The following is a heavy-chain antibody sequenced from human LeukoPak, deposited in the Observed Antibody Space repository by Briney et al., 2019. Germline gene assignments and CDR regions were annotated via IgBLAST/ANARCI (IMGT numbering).Heavy chain of an antibody. V-gene: IGHV3-30*18. CDR1: GFTFSSYG. CDR3: AKAADQYYYSYFYYMDV. D-gene: IGHD2/OR15-2a*01. Sequence: GGSLRLSCAASGFTFSSYGMHWVRQAPGKGLEWVAVISYDGSSKDYADSVKGRFTISRDNSKNTLYLQMNSLRVEDTAVYYCAKAADQYYYSYFYYMDVWGKGTTVTVSS. CDR2: ISYDGSSK. J-gene: IGHJ6*03.